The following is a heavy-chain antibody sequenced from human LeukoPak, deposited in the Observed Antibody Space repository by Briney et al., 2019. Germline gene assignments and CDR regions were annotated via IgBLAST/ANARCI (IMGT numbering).Heavy chain of an antibody. CDR2: SNSDGSTT. CDR3: ARANLGAFDV. V-gene: IGHV3-74*01. Sequence: PGGSLRLSCTVSGFNFNNYWMHWVRQAPGKGLVWVSRSNSDGSTTNYADSVKGRFTISIDNARNTLLLQMNSLRGEDTAVYYCARANLGAFDVWGQGTMVTVSS. CDR1: GFNFNNYW. J-gene: IGHJ3*01. D-gene: IGHD7-27*01.